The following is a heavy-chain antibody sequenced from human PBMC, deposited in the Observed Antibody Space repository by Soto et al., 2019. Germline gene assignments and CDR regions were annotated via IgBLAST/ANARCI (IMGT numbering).Heavy chain of an antibody. V-gene: IGHV4-30-4*01. CDR1: GGTINSGDYF. J-gene: IGHJ6*02. CDR2: IFYTGST. CDR3: ASREQLARDYYYGMDV. Sequence: PSETLSLTCSVSGGTINSGDYFWSWIRQPPGKGLEWIRSIFYTGSTYYSPSLKSRASMSMDTSKNLFSLRLRSVTAADTAVYYCASREQLARDYYYGMDVWGQGTTVTVSS. D-gene: IGHD6-6*01.